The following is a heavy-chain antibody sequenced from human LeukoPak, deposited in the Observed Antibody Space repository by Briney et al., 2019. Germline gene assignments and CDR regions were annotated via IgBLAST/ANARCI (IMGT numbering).Heavy chain of an antibody. D-gene: IGHD6-13*01. CDR1: GGSISSYY. J-gene: IGHJ5*02. CDR2: IYYSGST. Sequence: SETLSLTCTVSGGSISSYYWSWIRQPPGKGLEWIGYIYYSGSTNYNPSLKSRVTISVDTSKNQFSLKLSSVTAADTAVYYCARDKVSWPAWGQGTLVTVSS. V-gene: IGHV4-59*01. CDR3: ARDKVSWPA.